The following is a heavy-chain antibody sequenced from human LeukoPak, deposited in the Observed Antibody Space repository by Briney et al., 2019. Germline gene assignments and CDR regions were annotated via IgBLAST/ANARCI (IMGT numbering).Heavy chain of an antibody. V-gene: IGHV4-34*01. CDR1: GGSFSGYY. J-gene: IGHJ6*03. CDR3: ARARRYDFWSGYPTYYYYYMDV. D-gene: IGHD3-3*01. CDR2: INHSGST. Sequence: PSETLSLNCAVYGGSFSGYYWSWIRQPPGKGLEWIGEINHSGSTNYNPSLKSRVTISVDTSKNQFSLKLSSVTAADTAVYYCARARRYDFWSGYPTYYYYYMDVWGKGTTVTVSS.